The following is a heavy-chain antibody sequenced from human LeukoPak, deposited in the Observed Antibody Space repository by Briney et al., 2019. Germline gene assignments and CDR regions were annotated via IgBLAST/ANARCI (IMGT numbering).Heavy chain of an antibody. D-gene: IGHD3-10*01. CDR1: GFSFSKYA. Sequence: QHGESLKISCEASGFSFSKYAMTWVRQAPGKGLEWVSGMGSSGVSPDYADFVRGRFTISRDNSKDTLILHMDSLRVEDTAIYYCAKVSFDGGVIPYFDSWGQGTVVTVSS. CDR3: AKVSFDGGVIPYFDS. J-gene: IGHJ4*02. V-gene: IGHV3-23*01. CDR2: MGSSGVSP.